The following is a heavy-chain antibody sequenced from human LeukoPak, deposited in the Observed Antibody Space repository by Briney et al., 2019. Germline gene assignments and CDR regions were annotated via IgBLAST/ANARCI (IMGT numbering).Heavy chain of an antibody. CDR1: GYTFTSYA. Sequence: ASVKVSCKASGYTFTSYAISWVRQAPGQGLEWMGWISGYNGNTKYAQKLQGRVTMTTDTSTSTAYMELRSLRSDDTAVYYCARDGADIVVVVAATDNWFDPWGQGTLVTVSS. J-gene: IGHJ5*02. V-gene: IGHV1-18*01. CDR3: ARDGADIVVVVAATDNWFDP. CDR2: ISGYNGNT. D-gene: IGHD2-15*01.